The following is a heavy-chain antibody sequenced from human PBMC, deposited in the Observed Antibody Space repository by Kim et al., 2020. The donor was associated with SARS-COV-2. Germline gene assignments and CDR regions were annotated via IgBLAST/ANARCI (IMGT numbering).Heavy chain of an antibody. CDR1: GFTFRNHG. J-gene: IGHJ4*02. D-gene: IGHD6-6*01. CDR3: ARSSDYSDSSPFDH. V-gene: IGHV3-23*01. CDR2: MMGSGGVT. Sequence: GGSLRLSCVTSGFTFRNHGMSWVRQTPGKGLEWVSGMMGSGGVTNYADSVKGRFTISRDNSKDTLFLHMNNLRAEDTALYFCARSSDYSDSSPFDHWGLGTLVTVSS.